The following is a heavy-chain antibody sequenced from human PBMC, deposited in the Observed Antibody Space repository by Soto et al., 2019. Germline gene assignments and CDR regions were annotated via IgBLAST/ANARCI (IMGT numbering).Heavy chain of an antibody. J-gene: IGHJ6*02. CDR3: ARMIAAAGHYYYYGMDV. V-gene: IGHV4-59*01. CDR1: GGSISSYY. Sequence: SETLSLTCTVSGGSISSYYWSWIRQPPGKGLEWIGYIYYSGSTNYNPSLKSRVTISVDTSKNQFSLKLSSVTAADTAVYYCARMIAAAGHYYYYGMDVWGQGTTVTVSS. D-gene: IGHD6-13*01. CDR2: IYYSGST.